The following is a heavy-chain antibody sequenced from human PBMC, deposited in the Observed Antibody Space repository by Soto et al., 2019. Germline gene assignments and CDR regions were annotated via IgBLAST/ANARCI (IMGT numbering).Heavy chain of an antibody. J-gene: IGHJ4*02. CDR3: AKETIASFEVANFDY. CDR2: ISGSGGST. CDR1: GFTFSSYA. V-gene: IGHV3-23*01. D-gene: IGHD3-3*01. Sequence: LRLSFAASGFTFSSYAMSWVRQAPGKGLEWVSAISGSGGSTYYADSVKGRFTISRDNSKNTLYLQMDSLRVEDTAVYYCAKETIASFEVANFDYWGMGTLAPVAS.